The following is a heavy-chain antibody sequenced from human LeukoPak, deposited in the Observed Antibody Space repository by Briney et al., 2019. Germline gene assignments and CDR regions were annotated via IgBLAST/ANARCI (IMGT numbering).Heavy chain of an antibody. J-gene: IGHJ6*04. Sequence: PSETLSLTCTVSGGSISSGSYYWSWIRQPAGKGLEWIGRIYTSGSTDYNPSLKSRVTTSVDTSKNQFSLKLSSVTATDTAVYYCARKGDVWGKGTTVTVSS. CDR3: ARKGDV. CDR2: IYTSGST. V-gene: IGHV4-61*02. CDR1: GGSISSGSYY.